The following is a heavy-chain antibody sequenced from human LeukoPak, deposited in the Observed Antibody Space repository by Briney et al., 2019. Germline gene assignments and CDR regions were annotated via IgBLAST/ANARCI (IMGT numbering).Heavy chain of an antibody. V-gene: IGHV4-59*01. J-gene: IGHJ5*02. Sequence: SETLSLTCTVSGGSISSYFWSWIRQPPGKGLEWIGYIYYSGSTNYNPSLKSRVTISVDTSKNQVSLKLRSVTAADTAVYYCARSGYYDILTGPIYNWFDPWGQGTLVTVSS. CDR2: IYYSGST. CDR3: ARSGYYDILTGPIYNWFDP. D-gene: IGHD3-9*01. CDR1: GGSISSYF.